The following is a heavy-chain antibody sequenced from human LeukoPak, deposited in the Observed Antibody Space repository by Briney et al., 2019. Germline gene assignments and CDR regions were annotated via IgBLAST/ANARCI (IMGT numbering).Heavy chain of an antibody. D-gene: IGHD6-6*01. Sequence: GGSLRLSCAASAFTFSSYWMTWVRQAPGKGLEWVANINQDGSEKHYGESVKGRFTISRDNAKNSLYLQMNSLRAEDTAVYYCARDQGTSYLSSFVYWGQGTLVTVSS. CDR1: AFTFSSYW. J-gene: IGHJ4*02. V-gene: IGHV3-7*01. CDR3: ARDQGTSYLSSFVY. CDR2: INQDGSEK.